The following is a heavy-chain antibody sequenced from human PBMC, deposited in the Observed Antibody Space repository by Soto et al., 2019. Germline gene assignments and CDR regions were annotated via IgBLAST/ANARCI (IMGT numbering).Heavy chain of an antibody. Sequence: GGSLRLSCAPSGFTFSSYGKHWVRQAAGKGLEWVAVIWYDGSNKYYADSVKGRFTISRDNSKNTLYLQMNSLRAEDTAVYYCARDTFTYYDFWSGSLMDVWGQGTTVTVSS. D-gene: IGHD3-3*01. CDR3: ARDTFTYYDFWSGSLMDV. CDR2: IWYDGSNK. V-gene: IGHV3-33*01. J-gene: IGHJ6*02. CDR1: GFTFSSYG.